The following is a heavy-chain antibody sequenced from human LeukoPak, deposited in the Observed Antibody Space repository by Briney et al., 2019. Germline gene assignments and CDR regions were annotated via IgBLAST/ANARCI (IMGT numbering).Heavy chain of an antibody. Sequence: GGSLRLSCAASGFTFSSYSMNWVRQAPGKGLEWVSYIRSSSSTIYYADSVKGRFTISRDNAKNSLYLQMNSLRAEDTAVYYCARDRLWFGELFLAQDYWGQGTLVTVSS. D-gene: IGHD3-10*01. V-gene: IGHV3-48*01. CDR2: IRSSSSTI. CDR1: GFTFSSYS. CDR3: ARDRLWFGELFLAQDY. J-gene: IGHJ4*02.